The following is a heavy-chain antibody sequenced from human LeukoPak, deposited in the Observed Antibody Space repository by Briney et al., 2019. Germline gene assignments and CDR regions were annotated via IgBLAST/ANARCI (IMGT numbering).Heavy chain of an antibody. D-gene: IGHD4-17*01. Sequence: PSETLSLTCTVSGGSISSSSYYWGWIRQPPGKGLEWIGSIYYSGSTYYNPSLKSRLTISVDTSKNQFSLKLSSVTAADTAVYYCARTISTVTTPRVGKYYFDYWGQGTLVTVSS. J-gene: IGHJ4*02. V-gene: IGHV4-39*01. CDR1: GGSISSSSYY. CDR2: IYYSGST. CDR3: ARTISTVTTPRVGKYYFDY.